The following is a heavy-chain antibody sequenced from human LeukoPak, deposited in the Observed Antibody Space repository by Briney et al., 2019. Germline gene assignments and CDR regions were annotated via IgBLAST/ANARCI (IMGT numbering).Heavy chain of an antibody. D-gene: IGHD3-22*01. V-gene: IGHV3-23*01. CDR3: AREGPGPQYYADRSGYYPLGY. J-gene: IGHJ4*02. Sequence: PGGSLRLSCAASGLTFSSYAMTWVRQAPGKGLEWVSGISGIDAGTYYADSVKGRFTISRDNYKNTLYLEMNNVRAEDTAVYYCAREGPGPQYYADRSGYYPLGYWGQGTLVTVSS. CDR1: GLTFSSYA. CDR2: ISGIDAGT.